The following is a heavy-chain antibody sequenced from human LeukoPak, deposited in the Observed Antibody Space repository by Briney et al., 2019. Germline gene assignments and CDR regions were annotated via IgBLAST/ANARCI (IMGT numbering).Heavy chain of an antibody. J-gene: IGHJ3*02. CDR2: ISGSGGST. D-gene: IGHD5-12*01. Sequence: GGSLTLSCAASGFTFSSYAMSWVRQAPGKGLEWVSAISGSGGSTYYADSVKGRFTISRDNSKDTLYLQMNSLRAEDTAVYYCAKVHRRRVTWLRFFYDASDIWGQGTMVTVSS. V-gene: IGHV3-23*01. CDR1: GFTFSSYA. CDR3: AKVHRRRVTWLRFFYDASDI.